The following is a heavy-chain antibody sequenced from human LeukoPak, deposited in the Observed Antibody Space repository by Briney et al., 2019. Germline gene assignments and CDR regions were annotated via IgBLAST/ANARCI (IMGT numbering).Heavy chain of an antibody. CDR3: ARSPPDFYDSSGYSMASFFDR. Sequence: SQTLSLTCTVSGASITSKFYWSWLRQLPGKGLEWIGYIQNSGNTYHDPSLKSRVTISLDTSTNQFSLNLSSTTAADTAVYYCARSPPDFYDSSGYSMASFFDRWGQGALVTVSS. D-gene: IGHD3-22*01. CDR1: GASITSKFY. J-gene: IGHJ4*02. V-gene: IGHV4-31*03. CDR2: IQNSGNT.